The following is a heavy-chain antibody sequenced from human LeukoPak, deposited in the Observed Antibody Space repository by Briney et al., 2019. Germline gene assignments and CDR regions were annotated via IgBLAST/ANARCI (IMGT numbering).Heavy chain of an antibody. J-gene: IGHJ6*03. CDR2: INHSGST. Sequence: SETLSLTCAVCGGSFSGYYWSWIRQPPGKGLEWIGEINHSGSTNYNPSLKSRVTISVDTSKNQFSLKLSPVTAADTAVYYCARQGRTYYYYMDVWGKGTTVTISS. CDR1: GGSFSGYY. CDR3: ARQGRTYYYYMDV. V-gene: IGHV4-34*01.